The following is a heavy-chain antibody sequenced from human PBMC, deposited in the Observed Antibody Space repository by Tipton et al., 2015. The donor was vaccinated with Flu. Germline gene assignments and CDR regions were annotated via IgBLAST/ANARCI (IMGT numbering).Heavy chain of an antibody. J-gene: IGHJ3*02. D-gene: IGHD6-13*01. CDR1: GGSISSYY. CDR3: ARDSYGSSWTGGAFDI. Sequence: TLSLTCTVSGGSISSYYWSWIRQPPGKGLEWIGSIYYSGSTYYNPSLKSRVTISVDTSKNQFSLKLSSVTAADTAVYYCARDSYGSSWTGGAFDIWGQGTMVTVSS. CDR2: IYYSGST. V-gene: IGHV4-59*12.